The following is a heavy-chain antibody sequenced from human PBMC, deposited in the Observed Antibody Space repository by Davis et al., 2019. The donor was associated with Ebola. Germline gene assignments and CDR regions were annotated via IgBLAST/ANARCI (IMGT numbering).Heavy chain of an antibody. J-gene: IGHJ2*01. V-gene: IGHV3-23*01. CDR2: ISGSGGST. CDR3: AKDSLYCSGGSCYSPIPDWYFDL. D-gene: IGHD2-15*01. CDR1: GFTFSSYA. Sequence: PGGSLRLSCAASGFTFSSYAMSWVRQAPGKGLEWVSAISGSGGSTYYADSVKGRFTISRDNSKNTLYLQMNSLRAEDTAVYYCAKDSLYCSGGSCYSPIPDWYFDLWGRGTLVTVSS.